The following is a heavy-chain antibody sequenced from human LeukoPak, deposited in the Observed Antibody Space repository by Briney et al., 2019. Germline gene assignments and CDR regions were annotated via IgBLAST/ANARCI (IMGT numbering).Heavy chain of an antibody. V-gene: IGHV3-64*01. CDR1: GFTLSSYA. CDR3: ARVGSNTAFDY. D-gene: IGHD4-11*01. Sequence: PGGSLRLSCAASGFTLSSYAMHWVRQAPGKGLEYVSAISSNGGSTYYANSVKGRFTISRDNSKNTLYLQMGSLRAEDMAVYYCARVGSNTAFDYWGQGTLVTVSS. CDR2: ISSNGGST. J-gene: IGHJ4*02.